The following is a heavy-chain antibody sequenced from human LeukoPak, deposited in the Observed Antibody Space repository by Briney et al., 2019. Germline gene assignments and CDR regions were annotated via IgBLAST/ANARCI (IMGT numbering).Heavy chain of an antibody. V-gene: IGHV1-69*06. D-gene: IGHD3-10*01. CDR1: GGTFSSYA. CDR3: ARDYYGSGDYYYMAV. J-gene: IGHJ6*03. CDR2: IIPIFGTA. Sequence: SVKVSCKASGGTFSSYAISWVRQAPGQGLEWMGGIIPIFGTANYAQKFQGRVTITADKSTSTAYMELSSLRSEDTAVYYGARDYYGSGDYYYMAVCSKGTTVT.